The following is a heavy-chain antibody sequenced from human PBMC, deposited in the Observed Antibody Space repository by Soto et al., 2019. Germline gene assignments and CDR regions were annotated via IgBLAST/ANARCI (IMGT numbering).Heavy chain of an antibody. Sequence: EVQLVESGGGLVQPEGSLRLSSAASGFTFSDHYMNWVRQAPGKGLEGVGRIKNKANRYTTEYAASGKGRFIISTDESKSSLLQRTARVKTAHTAIYYRTRVRLCSSPSSTYWGQGILVTVPS. CDR2: IKNKANRYTT. J-gene: IGHJ4*02. CDR1: GFTFSDHY. V-gene: IGHV3-72*01. D-gene: IGHD6-13*01. CDR3: TRVRLCSSPSSTY.